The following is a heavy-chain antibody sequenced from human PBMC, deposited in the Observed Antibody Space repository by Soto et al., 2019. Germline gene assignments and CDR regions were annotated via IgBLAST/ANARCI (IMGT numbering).Heavy chain of an antibody. V-gene: IGHV3-64*01. Sequence: GGSLRLSCAASGFTFSSYAMHWVRQAPGKGLEYVSAISSNGGSTYYANSVKGRFTISRDNSKNTLYLQMGSLRAEDMAVYYCARDSSSSTSCYAFDIWGQGTMVTVSS. CDR1: GFTFSSYA. CDR3: ARDSSSSTSCYAFDI. D-gene: IGHD2-2*01. J-gene: IGHJ3*02. CDR2: ISSNGGST.